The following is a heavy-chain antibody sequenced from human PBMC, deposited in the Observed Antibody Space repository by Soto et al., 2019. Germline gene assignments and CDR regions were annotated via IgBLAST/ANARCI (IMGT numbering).Heavy chain of an antibody. J-gene: IGHJ4*02. V-gene: IGHV1-18*01. CDR2: ISAYNGNT. Sequence: ASVKVSCKASGYTLTNYGVSWVRQAPGQGLEWMGWISAYNGNTNYAQKLQGRVTMTTDTSTSTAYMELRSLRSEDTAVYYCAMGKRYSSSWYGFSLFDYWGQGTLVTVSS. CDR3: AMGKRYSSSWYGFSLFDY. D-gene: IGHD6-13*01. CDR1: GYTLTNYG.